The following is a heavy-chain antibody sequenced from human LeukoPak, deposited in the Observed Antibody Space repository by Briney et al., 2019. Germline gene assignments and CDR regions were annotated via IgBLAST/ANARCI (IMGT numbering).Heavy chain of an antibody. CDR3: ARDGDIVVVPAASTFDY. V-gene: IGHV1-18*01. CDR1: GYTFTSYG. Sequence: ASVKVSCKASGYTFTSYGISWVRQAPGQGLEWMGWISAYNGNTNYAQKLQGRVTMTTDTSTSTAYMELRSLRSDGTAVYYCARDGDIVVVPAASTFDYWGQGTLVTVSS. J-gene: IGHJ4*02. D-gene: IGHD2-2*01. CDR2: ISAYNGNT.